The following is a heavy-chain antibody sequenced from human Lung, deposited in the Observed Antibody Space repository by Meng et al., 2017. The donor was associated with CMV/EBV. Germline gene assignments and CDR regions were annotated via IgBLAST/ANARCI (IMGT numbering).Heavy chain of an antibody. CDR2: IYHSGST. Sequence: GSLRLXXTVSGYSISSGYYWGWIRQPPGKGLEWIGSIYHSGSTYYNPSLKSRVTISVDTSKNQFSLKVSSVTAADTAVYHCARSSSTVFWFDPWGQGNLVTVSS. CDR1: GYSISSGYY. J-gene: IGHJ5*02. D-gene: IGHD4-11*01. V-gene: IGHV4-38-2*02. CDR3: ARSSSTVFWFDP.